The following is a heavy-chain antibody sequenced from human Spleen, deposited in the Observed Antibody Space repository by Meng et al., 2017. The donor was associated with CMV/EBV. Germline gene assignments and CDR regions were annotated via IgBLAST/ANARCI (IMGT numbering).Heavy chain of an antibody. J-gene: IGHJ4*02. Sequence: GESLKISCAASGFTFSRYWMTWVRQAPGKGLEWVANIKEDGTDEYYVDSVKGRFTISRDNAKNSLYLQMNSLRAEDTAVYYCARGGYCSGGSCYRAGFWGQGTLVTVSS. D-gene: IGHD2-15*01. V-gene: IGHV3-7*01. CDR3: ARGGYCSGGSCYRAGF. CDR2: IKEDGTDE. CDR1: GFTFSRYW.